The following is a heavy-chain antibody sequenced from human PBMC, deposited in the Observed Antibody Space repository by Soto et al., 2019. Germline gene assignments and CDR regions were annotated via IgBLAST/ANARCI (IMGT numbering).Heavy chain of an antibody. V-gene: IGHV3-53*02. CDR2: IYSGGST. CDR3: AGPSSGWSAHTGPGYFDL. D-gene: IGHD6-19*01. J-gene: IGHJ2*01. CDR1: GFTVSSNY. Sequence: EVQLVETGGGLIQPGGSLRLSCAASGFTVSSNYMSWVRQAPGKGLEWGSVIYSGGSTYYADSVKGRFTISRDNSKNTRYLQMNSLRAEDTAVYYCAGPSSGWSAHTGPGYFDLWGRGTLVTVSS.